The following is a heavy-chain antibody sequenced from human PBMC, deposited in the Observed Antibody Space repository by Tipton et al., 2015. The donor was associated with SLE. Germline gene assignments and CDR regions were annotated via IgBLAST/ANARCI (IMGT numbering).Heavy chain of an antibody. J-gene: IGHJ4*02. CDR3: ARGPPGGVLDY. CDR2: ISSSSTYI. CDR1: GFIFSSYS. V-gene: IGHV3-21*03. Sequence: SLRLSCAASGFIFSSYSMNWVRQAPGKGLEWVSSISSSSTYIYYADSVKGRFTISRDNAKNSLYLELNSLRAEDTALYYCARGPPGGVLDYWGQGTLVPVSS. D-gene: IGHD1-26*01.